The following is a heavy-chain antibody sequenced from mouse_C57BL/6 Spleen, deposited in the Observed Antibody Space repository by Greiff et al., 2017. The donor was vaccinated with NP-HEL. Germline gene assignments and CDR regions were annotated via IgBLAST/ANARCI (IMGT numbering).Heavy chain of an antibody. CDR1: GYTFTSYW. V-gene: IGHV1-55*01. CDR2: IYPGSGST. Sequence: QVQLQQPGAELVKPGASVKMSCKASGYTFTSYWITWVKQRPGQGLEWIGDIYPGSGSTNYNEKFKSKATLTVDTSSSTAYMQLSSLTSEDSAVYYCARWGLQRRDMDYWGQGTSVTVSS. D-gene: IGHD2-1*01. J-gene: IGHJ4*01. CDR3: ARWGLQRRDMDY.